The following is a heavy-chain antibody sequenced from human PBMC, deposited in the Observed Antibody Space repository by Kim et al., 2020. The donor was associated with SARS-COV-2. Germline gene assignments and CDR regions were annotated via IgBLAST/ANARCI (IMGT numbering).Heavy chain of an antibody. D-gene: IGHD4-17*01. CDR2: IYYTGAI. Sequence: SETLSLTCTVSGGYISSVDYYWSWIRQPAGKGLEWIGYIYYTGAIHFNPSLKSRFTISVDTSKNQFSLNLYSVTAADTAVYFCAGDSPYAGDAFDVWGTGAMVTVSS. J-gene: IGHJ3*01. CDR3: AGDSPYAGDAFDV. V-gene: IGHV4-30-4*01. CDR1: GGYISSVDYY.